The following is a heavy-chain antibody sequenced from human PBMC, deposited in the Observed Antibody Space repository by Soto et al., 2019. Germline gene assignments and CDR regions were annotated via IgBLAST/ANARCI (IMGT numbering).Heavy chain of an antibody. D-gene: IGHD3-10*01. CDR1: GYTFTRDQ. CDR2: IDPSGGKT. Sequence: ASVKVSCKASGYTFTRDQIHWVRQAPGQGLEWMGMIDPSGGKTNYAQKFQGRVTMTRDTSTSTVYMALSSLRSEDTAIYFCGRAMRSLLSITALDTWGQGTLVTVS. V-gene: IGHV1-46*01. J-gene: IGHJ5*02. CDR3: GRAMRSLLSITALDT.